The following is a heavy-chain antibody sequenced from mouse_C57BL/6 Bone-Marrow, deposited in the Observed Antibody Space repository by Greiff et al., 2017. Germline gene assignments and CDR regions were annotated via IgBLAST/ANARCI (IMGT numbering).Heavy chain of an antibody. CDR3: ARRRGYYYGSSSSWYFDV. V-gene: IGHV8-12*01. CDR2: IYWADDK. Sequence: QVTLKESGPGILQSSQTLSLTCSFSGFSLSTSGMGVSWIRQPSGKGLEWLAHIYWADDKRYNPSLKSRLTISKDTSRNQVLLKITSVDTADTATYYCARRRGYYYGSSSSWYFDVWGTGTTVTVSS. D-gene: IGHD1-1*01. J-gene: IGHJ1*03. CDR1: GFSLSTSGMG.